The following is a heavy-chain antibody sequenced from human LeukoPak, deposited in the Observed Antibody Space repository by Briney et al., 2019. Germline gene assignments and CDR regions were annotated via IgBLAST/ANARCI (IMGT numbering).Heavy chain of an antibody. CDR3: ARVKNYYDSSGYPYYFDY. Sequence: PSETLSLTCTVSGGSISSYYWGWIRQPPGKGLEWIGYIYYSGSTNYNPSLKSRVTISVDTSKNQFSLKLSSVTAADTAVYYCARVKNYYDSSGYPYYFDYWGQGTLATVSS. CDR1: GGSISSYY. CDR2: IYYSGST. J-gene: IGHJ4*02. V-gene: IGHV4-59*01. D-gene: IGHD3-22*01.